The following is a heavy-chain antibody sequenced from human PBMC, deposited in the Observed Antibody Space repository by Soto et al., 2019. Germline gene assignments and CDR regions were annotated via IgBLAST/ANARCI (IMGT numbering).Heavy chain of an antibody. J-gene: IGHJ3*02. V-gene: IGHV2-5*02. D-gene: IGHD7-27*01. CDR1: GFSLSTSGVG. CDR2: LYWDDDT. CDR3: AHSLINWGDAFDI. Sequence: QITLKESGPTLVKPTQPLTLTCTFSGFSLSTSGVGVGWIRQPPGKALEWLALLYWDDDTRFSPSLKSRLTITKDPSKNQVVLKMTNMDPVDTGTYYCAHSLINWGDAFDIWGQGAMVTVSS.